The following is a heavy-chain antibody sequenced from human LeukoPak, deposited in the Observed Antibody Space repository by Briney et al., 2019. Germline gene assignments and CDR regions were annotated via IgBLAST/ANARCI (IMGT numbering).Heavy chain of an antibody. V-gene: IGHV1-69*04. CDR3: ARGSITMITGYFDY. CDR2: IIPILGIA. D-gene: IGHD3-22*01. J-gene: IGHJ4*02. CDR1: GGTFSSYA. Sequence: SVKVSCKASGGTFSSYAISWVRQAPGQGLEWMGRIIPILGIANYAQKFQGRVTITADKSTSTAYMELSSLRSEDTAVYYCARGSITMITGYFDYWGQGTLVTVSS.